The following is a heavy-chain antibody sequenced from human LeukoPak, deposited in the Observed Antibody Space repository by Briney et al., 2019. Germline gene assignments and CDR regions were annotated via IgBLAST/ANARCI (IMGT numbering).Heavy chain of an antibody. Sequence: GGSLRLSCAASGFTFSSYSMSWVRQAPGKGLEWVANIKQDGSEKYYVDSVKGRFTISRDNAKNSLYLQVNSLRAEDTAVYYCARGYGGVYYFDYWGQGTLVTVSS. CDR3: ARGYGGVYYFDY. D-gene: IGHD4-23*01. CDR1: GFTFSSYS. V-gene: IGHV3-7*01. CDR2: IKQDGSEK. J-gene: IGHJ4*02.